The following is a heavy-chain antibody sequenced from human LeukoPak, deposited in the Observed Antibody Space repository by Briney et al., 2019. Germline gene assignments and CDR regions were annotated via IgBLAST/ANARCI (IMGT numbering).Heavy chain of an antibody. D-gene: IGHD3-22*01. CDR3: ARTPPDSSGYDYLFDY. Sequence: SEKVSCKASGGTFSSYAISWVRQAPGQGLEWMGRIIPIFGIANYAQQFQRRVTITADKSTSTAYRELSSLGSEDAAVYYCARTPPDSSGYDYLFDYWGQGTLVTVSS. CDR1: GGTFSSYA. CDR2: IIPIFGIA. V-gene: IGHV1-69*04. J-gene: IGHJ4*02.